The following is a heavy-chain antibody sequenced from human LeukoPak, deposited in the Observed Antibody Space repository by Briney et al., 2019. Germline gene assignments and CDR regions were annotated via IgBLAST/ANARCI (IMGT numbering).Heavy chain of an antibody. CDR2: IYYSGST. CDR3: ARGPVWFGEFY. D-gene: IGHD3-10*01. J-gene: IGHJ4*02. CDR1: GGSISSYY. Sequence: PSETLSLTCTVSGGSISSYYWSWIRQPPGKGLEWIEYIYYSGSTNYNPSLKSRVTISVDTSKNQFSLKLSSVTAADTAVYYCARGPVWFGEFYWGQGTLVTVSS. V-gene: IGHV4-59*12.